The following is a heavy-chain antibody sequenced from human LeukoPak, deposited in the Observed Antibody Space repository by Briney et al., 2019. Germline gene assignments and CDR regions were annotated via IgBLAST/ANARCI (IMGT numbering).Heavy chain of an antibody. CDR1: GFTFSSYA. CDR3: AKDEKTANLVSSWDN. Sequence: PGGSLRLSCAASGFTFSSYAMSWVRQAPGKGLEWVSVISGSGGNRYYADSVKGRFTISRDNSRNTLYLQIDSLSAEDTAVYYCAKDEKTANLVSSWDNWGQGTLVTVSS. V-gene: IGHV3-23*01. J-gene: IGHJ4*02. D-gene: IGHD3-16*01. CDR2: ISGSGGNR.